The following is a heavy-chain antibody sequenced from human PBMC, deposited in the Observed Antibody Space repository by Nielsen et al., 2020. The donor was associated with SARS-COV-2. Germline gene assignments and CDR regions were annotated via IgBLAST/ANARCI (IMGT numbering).Heavy chain of an antibody. CDR1: DASIYSRNC. D-gene: IGHD3-10*01. V-gene: IGHV4-4*02. CDR3: ARDSSGRGHF. J-gene: IGHJ4*02. CDR2: ICYSGTS. Sequence: SETLSLTCDVSDASIYSRNCWSWVRQPPGKGLEWIGEICYSGTSDYSPSLKSRVTISVDYSRNQFSLKLTSVTAADTAVYYCARDSSGRGHFWGQGIQVTVSS.